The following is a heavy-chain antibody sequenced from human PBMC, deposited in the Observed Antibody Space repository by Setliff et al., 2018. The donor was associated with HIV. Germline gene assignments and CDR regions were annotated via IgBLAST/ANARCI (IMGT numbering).Heavy chain of an antibody. CDR2: VYSTGST. CDR1: GGSISSHY. V-gene: IGHV4-59*11. D-gene: IGHD3-9*01. Sequence: SETLSLTCTVSGGSISSHYWSWIRQAPGKGLEWIGYVYSTGSTNSKSSLKSRVTISVDTSKNQFSLKLSSVTAADTAVYYCARVATGPESFDIWGQGTMVTVSS. CDR3: ARVATGPESFDI. J-gene: IGHJ3*02.